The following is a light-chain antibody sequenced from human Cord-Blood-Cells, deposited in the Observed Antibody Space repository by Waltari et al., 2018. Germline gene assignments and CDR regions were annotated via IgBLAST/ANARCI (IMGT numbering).Light chain of an antibody. V-gene: IGLV2-14*01. CDR2: DVS. J-gene: IGLJ3*02. CDR1: SSDVGGYNY. CDR3: SSYTSSSTWV. Sequence: QSALTQPASVSASPGQSITISRPGTSSDVGGYNYVSWSHQHPGKAPKLMIYDVSNRPSGVSNRFSGSKSGNTASLTISGLQAEDEADYYCSSYTSSSTWVFGGGTKLTVL.